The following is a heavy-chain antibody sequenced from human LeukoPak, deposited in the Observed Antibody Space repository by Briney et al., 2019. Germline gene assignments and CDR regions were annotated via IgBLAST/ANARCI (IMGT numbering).Heavy chain of an antibody. CDR1: GGSISSYY. Sequence: PSETLSLTCTVSGGSISSYYWSWIRQPPGKGLEWIGYIYYSGSTNYNPSLKSRVTISVDTSKNQFSLKLSSVTAADTAVYYCAEEVAATVGFDPWGQGTLVTVSS. CDR3: AEEVAATVGFDP. D-gene: IGHD2-15*01. V-gene: IGHV4-59*12. CDR2: IYYSGST. J-gene: IGHJ5*02.